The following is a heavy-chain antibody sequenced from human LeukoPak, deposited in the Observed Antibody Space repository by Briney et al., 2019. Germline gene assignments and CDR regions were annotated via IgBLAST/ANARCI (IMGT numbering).Heavy chain of an antibody. Sequence: GGSLRLSCAASGFTFSSSAMSWVRQAPGKGLEWVSYISSSSSSIYYADSVKGRFTISRDNGKNSLYLQMSSLRVEDTAVYYCARQTTVATDSWGQGTLVTVSS. CDR3: ARQTTVATDS. V-gene: IGHV3-48*01. CDR1: GFTFSSSA. J-gene: IGHJ4*02. CDR2: ISSSSSSI. D-gene: IGHD4-23*01.